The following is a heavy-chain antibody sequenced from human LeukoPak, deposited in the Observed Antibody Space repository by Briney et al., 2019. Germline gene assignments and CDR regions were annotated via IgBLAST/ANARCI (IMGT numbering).Heavy chain of an antibody. J-gene: IGHJ5*01. Sequence: ASVKVSCKASGYTFTGHYMHWVRQAPGQGLEWMGWINPSNGASNIVQKLQGRVTMTRDTSISTVYMDLTWLRFDDTAVYYCARDAGGLQVRNWFDVWGQGNLVIVSS. CDR2: INPSNGAS. V-gene: IGHV1-2*02. CDR3: ARDAGGLQVRNWFDV. D-gene: IGHD3-10*01. CDR1: GYTFTGHY.